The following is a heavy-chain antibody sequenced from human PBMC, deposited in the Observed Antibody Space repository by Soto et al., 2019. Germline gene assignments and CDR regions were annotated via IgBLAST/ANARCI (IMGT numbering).Heavy chain of an antibody. CDR1: GFTFSSYA. D-gene: IGHD2-2*01. CDR3: ARRPDIVVVPAATYYYYGMDV. Sequence: GGSLRLSCAASGFTFSSYAMHWVRQAPGKGLEWVAVISYDGSNKYYADSVKGRFTISRDNSKNTLYLQMNSLRAEDTAVYYCARRPDIVVVPAATYYYYGMDVWGQGTTVTVSS. V-gene: IGHV3-30-3*01. CDR2: ISYDGSNK. J-gene: IGHJ6*02.